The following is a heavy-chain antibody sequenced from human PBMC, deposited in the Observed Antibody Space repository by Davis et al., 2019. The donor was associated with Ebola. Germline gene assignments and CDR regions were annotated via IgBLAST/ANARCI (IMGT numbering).Heavy chain of an antibody. J-gene: IGHJ4*02. CDR1: GFTFSSYG. D-gene: IGHD3-22*01. Sequence: PGGSLRLSCAASGFTFSSYGMSWVRQAPGRGLEWVSAISGVGENTYYADSVKGRFTISRDNSKNTLYLQMNSLRAEDTAVYYCAKESSYYDSNALDYWGQGTLVTVSS. CDR2: ISGVGENT. V-gene: IGHV3-23*01. CDR3: AKESSYYDSNALDY.